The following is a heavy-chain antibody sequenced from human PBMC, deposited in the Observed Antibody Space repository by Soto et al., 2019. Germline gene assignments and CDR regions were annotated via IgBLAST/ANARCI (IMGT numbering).Heavy chain of an antibody. Sequence: SETLSLTCSVSGGSVSDKTYYWSWIRQPPGKRLEWIGYVYYSGTTNYNPSLKSLVTISVDLSKNQFSLRLSSVTTADTALYYCARTTAVPNSLRSRYFFDYWGQGTLVTVS. V-gene: IGHV4-61*01. CDR1: GGSVSDKTYY. CDR3: ARTTAVPNSLRSRYFFDY. D-gene: IGHD4-17*01. J-gene: IGHJ4*02. CDR2: VYYSGTT.